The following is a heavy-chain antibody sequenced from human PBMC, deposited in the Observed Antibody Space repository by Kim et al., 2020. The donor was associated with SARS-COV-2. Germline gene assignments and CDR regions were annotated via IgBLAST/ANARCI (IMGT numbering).Heavy chain of an antibody. CDR3: AGSPTVTNLFDY. V-gene: IGHV4-59*08. CDR2: IYYSGST. Sequence: SETLSLTCTVSGGSISSYYWSWIRQPPGKGLEWIGYIYYSGSTNYNPSLKSRVTISVDTSKNQFSLKLSSVTAADTAVYYCAGSPTVTNLFDYWGQGTLVTVSS. D-gene: IGHD4-17*01. CDR1: GGSISSYY. J-gene: IGHJ4*02.